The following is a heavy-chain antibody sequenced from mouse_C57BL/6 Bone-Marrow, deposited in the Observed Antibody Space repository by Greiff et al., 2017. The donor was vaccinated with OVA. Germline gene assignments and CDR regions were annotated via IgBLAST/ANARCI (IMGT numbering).Heavy chain of an antibody. CDR3: ARKEIYDGFYYAMDY. J-gene: IGHJ4*01. CDR1: GFTFSDYY. V-gene: IGHV5-12*01. CDR2: ISNGGGST. Sequence: EVHLVESGGGLVQPGGSLKLSCAASGFTFSDYYMYWVRQTPEKRLEWVAYISNGGGSTYYPDTVKGRFTISRDNAKNTLYLQMSRLKSEDTAMYYCARKEIYDGFYYAMDYWGQGTSVTVSS. D-gene: IGHD2-3*01.